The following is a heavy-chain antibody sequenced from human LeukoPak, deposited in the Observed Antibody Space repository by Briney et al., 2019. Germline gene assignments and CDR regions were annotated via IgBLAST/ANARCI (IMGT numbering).Heavy chain of an antibody. CDR3: ARLNYGDPLDY. V-gene: IGHV3-53*01. D-gene: IGHD4-17*01. J-gene: IGHJ4*01. CDR1: GLNVSSNY. CDR2: IYSSGST. Sequence: GGSLRLSCAASGLNVSSNYMSWVRQAPGKGLEWVSVIYSSGSTYYADSVKGRFTISRDNSKNTLYLQMNSLRAEDTVVYYCARLNYGDPLDYWGHGTLVTVSS.